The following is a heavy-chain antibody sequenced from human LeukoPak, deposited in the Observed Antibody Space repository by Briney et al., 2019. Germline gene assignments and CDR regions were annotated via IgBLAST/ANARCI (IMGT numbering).Heavy chain of an antibody. CDR3: ARDEDTSALSEY. CDR1: GFSFSSNA. V-gene: IGHV3-23*01. J-gene: IGHJ4*02. CDR2: ISNNGGRT. D-gene: IGHD2/OR15-2a*01. Sequence: GGSLRLSCAGSGFSFSSNAMSWVRQAPGRGLEWVSAISNNGGRTDYAASVKGRFTSSRDNYKSTLYLHMYSRRAEDTAVYYCARDEDTSALSEYWGQRTLVTVSS.